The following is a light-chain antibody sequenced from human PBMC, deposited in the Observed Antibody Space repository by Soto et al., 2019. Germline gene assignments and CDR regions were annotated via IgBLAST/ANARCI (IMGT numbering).Light chain of an antibody. CDR1: QGIDSS. CDR2: AAS. V-gene: IGKV1-9*01. Sequence: ILLTQSPSSRSASVGDRVTITCRASQGIDSSFAWYQQKPGKAPKLLIYAASSLQSGVPSRFSGSGSGTDFTLTISSLQPEDFATYYCQQLHDYPITFGQGTRLEIK. CDR3: QQLHDYPIT. J-gene: IGKJ5*01.